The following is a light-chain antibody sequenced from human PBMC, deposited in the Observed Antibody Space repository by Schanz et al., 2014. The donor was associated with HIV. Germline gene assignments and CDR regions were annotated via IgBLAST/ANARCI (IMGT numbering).Light chain of an antibody. V-gene: IGLV6-57*04. J-gene: IGLJ3*02. Sequence: NFMLAQPHSVSGSPGRTVTISCTRSSGSISDNYVNWYQQRPGSAPTTVIYEDTQRPSGVPARFSGSIDTSSNSASLTISELRTEDEDDYYSQSYINNTGLFAGGTKVTVL. CDR2: EDT. CDR1: SGSISDNY. CDR3: QSYINNTGL.